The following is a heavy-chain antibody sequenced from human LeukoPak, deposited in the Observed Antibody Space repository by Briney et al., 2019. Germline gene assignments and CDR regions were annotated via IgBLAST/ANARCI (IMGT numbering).Heavy chain of an antibody. Sequence: GSLRLSCAASGFTFSSYWMSWIRQPPGKGLEWVSGISSSGGNTYYADSVKGRFTFSRDNSKNTIYLQMNSLRADDTAVYYCARGGDYGVKIDYWGQGTLVTVSS. V-gene: IGHV3-23*01. D-gene: IGHD3-16*01. CDR3: ARGGDYGVKIDY. J-gene: IGHJ4*02. CDR1: GFTFSSYW. CDR2: ISSSGGNT.